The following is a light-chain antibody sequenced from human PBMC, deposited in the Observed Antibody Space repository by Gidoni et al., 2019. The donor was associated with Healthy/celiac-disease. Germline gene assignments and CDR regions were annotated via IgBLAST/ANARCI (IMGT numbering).Light chain of an antibody. V-gene: IGKV1-33*01. Sequence: DIQMTQSPSSLSASVGDRVTITCQASQDISNYLNWYQQKPGKAPKLLIYDASNLETGVPSRFSGSGSGTDFTCTISSLQPEDIATYYCQHGGTFGPGTKVDIK. CDR2: DAS. CDR1: QDISNY. CDR3: QHGGT. J-gene: IGKJ3*01.